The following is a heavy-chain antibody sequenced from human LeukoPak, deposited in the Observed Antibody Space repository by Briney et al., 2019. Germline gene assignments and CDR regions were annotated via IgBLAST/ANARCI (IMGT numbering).Heavy chain of an antibody. J-gene: IGHJ4*02. V-gene: IGHV4-61*01. D-gene: IGHD3-16*01. CDR2: ISYSGNT. CDR3: ARDGVSNFDY. CDR1: GGSVSSGSYY. Sequence: SETLSLTCTVSGGSVSSGSYYWNWIRQPPGRGLERIGYISYSGNTNYNPSLKSRVTMSIDTSRNQFSLKLSSVTAADTAVYFCARDGVSNFDYWGQGTLVTVSS.